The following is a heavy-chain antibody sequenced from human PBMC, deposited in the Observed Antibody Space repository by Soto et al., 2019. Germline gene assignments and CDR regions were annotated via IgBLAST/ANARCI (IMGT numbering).Heavy chain of an antibody. CDR1: GGSFSGYY. D-gene: IGHD5-12*01. Sequence: QVQLQQWGAGLLKPSETLSLTCAVYGGSFSGYYWSWIRKPQGKGLEWIGEINHSGSTNYNPSLKSRVTISVDTSKNQFSLKLSSVTAADTAVYYCARKDYSGYDSDYWGQGTLVTVSS. J-gene: IGHJ4*02. V-gene: IGHV4-34*01. CDR3: ARKDYSGYDSDY. CDR2: INHSGST.